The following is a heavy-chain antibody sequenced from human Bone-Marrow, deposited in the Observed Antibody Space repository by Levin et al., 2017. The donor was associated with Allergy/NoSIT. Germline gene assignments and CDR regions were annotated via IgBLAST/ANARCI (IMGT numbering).Heavy chain of an antibody. V-gene: IGHV4-38-2*01. CDR2: IYHDAET. Sequence: KTGGSLRLSCAVSGYSISRGYYWGWIRQPPGKGLEWIGNIYHDAETYYNPSLKSRVTMSVDTSKNQFSLKLSSVIAADTAVYYCARAEIGDYDSWGQGTLVTVSS. CDR3: ARAEIGDYDS. J-gene: IGHJ5*01. D-gene: IGHD4-17*01. CDR1: GYSISRGYY.